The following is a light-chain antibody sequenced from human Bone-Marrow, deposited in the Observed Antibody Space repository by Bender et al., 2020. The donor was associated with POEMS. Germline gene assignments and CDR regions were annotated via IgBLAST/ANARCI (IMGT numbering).Light chain of an antibody. CDR1: SSDVGNYNL. CDR3: SSYTDTNTLL. Sequence: QSALTQPASVSGSPGQSISISCTGTSSDVGNYNLVSWYQQHPGKAPKLIIYDVNKRPSGVPDRFSGSASGDTASLTVSGLQAEDEADYHCSSYTDTNTLLFGGGTKLTVL. J-gene: IGLJ2*01. CDR2: DVN. V-gene: IGLV2-14*02.